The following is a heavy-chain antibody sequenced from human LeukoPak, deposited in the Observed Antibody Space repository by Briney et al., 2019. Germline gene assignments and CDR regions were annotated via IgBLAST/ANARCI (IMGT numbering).Heavy chain of an antibody. V-gene: IGHV5-51*01. Sequence: GASLKISCKASGYSFTSYWIGWLRQMPGKRLEWMGVIYPGDSDTSYSPSFHGRVIISADKSISTAYLQWSSLKASDTAMYYCARPLGSSSWDPFAYWGQGTLVTVSS. CDR2: IYPGDSDT. CDR1: GYSFTSYW. CDR3: ARPLGSSSWDPFAY. D-gene: IGHD6-13*01. J-gene: IGHJ4*02.